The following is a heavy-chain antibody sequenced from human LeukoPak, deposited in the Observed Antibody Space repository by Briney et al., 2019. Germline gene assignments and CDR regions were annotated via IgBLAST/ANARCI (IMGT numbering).Heavy chain of an antibody. Sequence: ASVKVSCKASGYSFTDYYVHWVRQAPGQGLEWMGWINPNTGGTDFAQNFQGRVTLTRDSSISAAFMELSRLTSDDTAVYYCAREGYSGAFYAYWGQGTLVTVSS. CDR1: GYSFTDYY. J-gene: IGHJ4*02. CDR3: AREGYSGAFYAY. D-gene: IGHD1-26*01. V-gene: IGHV1-2*02. CDR2: INPNTGGT.